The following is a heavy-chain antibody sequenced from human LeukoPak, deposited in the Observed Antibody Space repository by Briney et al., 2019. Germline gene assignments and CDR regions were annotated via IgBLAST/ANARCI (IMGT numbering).Heavy chain of an antibody. D-gene: IGHD5-12*01. Sequence: ASVKVSCKAPGYTFTSYDINWVRQATGQGLEWMGWMNPNSGNTGYAQKFQGRVTITRNTSISTAYMELSSLRSEDTAVYYCAGVDIVARGYWFDPWGQGTLVTVSS. CDR3: AGVDIVARGYWFDP. CDR1: GYTFTSYD. J-gene: IGHJ5*02. V-gene: IGHV1-8*03. CDR2: MNPNSGNT.